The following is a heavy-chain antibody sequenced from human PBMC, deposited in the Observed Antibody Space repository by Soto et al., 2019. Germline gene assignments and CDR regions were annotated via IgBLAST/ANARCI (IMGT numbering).Heavy chain of an antibody. V-gene: IGHV4-34*01. D-gene: IGHD3-3*01. CDR2: INHSGST. Sequence: SETLSLTCAVYGGSFSGYYWSWIRQPPGKGLEWIGEINHSGSTNYNPSLKSRVTISVDTSKNQFSLKLSSVTAADTAVYYCARAYITSFGVVIDAFDIWGQGTMVTVSS. CDR1: GGSFSGYY. CDR3: ARAYITSFGVVIDAFDI. J-gene: IGHJ3*02.